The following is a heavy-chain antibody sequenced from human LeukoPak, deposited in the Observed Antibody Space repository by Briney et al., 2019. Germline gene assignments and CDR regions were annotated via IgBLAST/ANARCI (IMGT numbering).Heavy chain of an antibody. CDR2: IYCGGST. CDR3: ARDLDYYSYMDV. CDR1: GFTVSSNY. J-gene: IGHJ6*03. Sequence: GGSLRLSCAASGFTVSSNYMSWVRQAPGKGLEWVSVIYCGGSTYSADSVTGRFTISRDNSKHTLYLQMNSLRAEDTAVYYCARDLDYYSYMDVWGKGTTVTVSS. V-gene: IGHV3-66*02.